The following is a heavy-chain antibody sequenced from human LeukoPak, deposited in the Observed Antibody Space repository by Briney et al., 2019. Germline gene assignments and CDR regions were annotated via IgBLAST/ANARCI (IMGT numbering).Heavy chain of an antibody. V-gene: IGHV4-39*02. CDR3: ARDHYDFWSGYYLAYFDY. J-gene: IGHJ4*02. Sequence: SETLSLTCTVSGGSISSNSYYWGWIRQPPGKGLEWIGNIYYNGGTYNNPSLKSRVTISVDTSKNQFSLKLNSVTATDTAVYYCARDHYDFWSGYYLAYFDYWGQGTLVTVSS. CDR1: GGSISSNSYY. D-gene: IGHD3-3*01. CDR2: IYYNGGT.